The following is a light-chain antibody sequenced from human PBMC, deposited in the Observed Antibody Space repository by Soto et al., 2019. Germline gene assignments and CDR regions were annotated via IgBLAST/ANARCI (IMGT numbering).Light chain of an antibody. CDR1: QSISSW. CDR2: KAS. CDR3: QQYNSYPLT. Sequence: DIQMTQSPSTLSAAVGYRVTIPCRASQSISSWLAWYQQKPGKAPKLLIYKASSLESGVPSRFSGSGSGTEFTLTISSLQPDDFATYYCQQYNSYPLTFGGGTKVDI. J-gene: IGKJ4*01. V-gene: IGKV1-5*03.